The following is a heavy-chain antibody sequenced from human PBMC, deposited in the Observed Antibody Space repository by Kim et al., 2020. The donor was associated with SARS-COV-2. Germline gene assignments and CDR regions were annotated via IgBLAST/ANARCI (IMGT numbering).Heavy chain of an antibody. CDR3: ARGDYGDYPYYFDY. V-gene: IGHV3-30-3*01. J-gene: IGHJ4*02. Sequence: GGSLRLSCAASGFTFSSYAMHWVRLAPGKGLEWVAVISYDGSNKYYADSVKGRFTISRDNSKNTLYLQMNSLRAEDTAVYYCARGDYGDYPYYFDYWGQGTLVTVSS. D-gene: IGHD4-17*01. CDR1: GFTFSSYA. CDR2: ISYDGSNK.